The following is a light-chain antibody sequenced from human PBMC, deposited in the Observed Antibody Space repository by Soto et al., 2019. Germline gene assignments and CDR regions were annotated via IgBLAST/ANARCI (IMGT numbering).Light chain of an antibody. V-gene: IGKV1-39*01. Sequence: DIQMTQSPSSLSASVGDRVTITCRASQSISSYLNWYQQKPGKAPKLLIYAASSLQSGVPSGFSGSGSGTDFTLTISSLQPEDFATYYCQRSYSTPLTFGPGTKVDIK. J-gene: IGKJ3*01. CDR3: QRSYSTPLT. CDR2: AAS. CDR1: QSISSY.